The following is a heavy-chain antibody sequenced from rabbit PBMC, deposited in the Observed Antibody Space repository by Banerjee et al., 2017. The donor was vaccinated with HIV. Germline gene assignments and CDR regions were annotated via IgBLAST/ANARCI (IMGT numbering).Heavy chain of an antibody. CDR1: GFSFSSSYY. CDR3: ARSMLVSSYGAFDP. Sequence: QSLEESGGDLVKPGASLTLTCTASGFSFSSSYYMCWVRQAPGKGLEWIACIYAGSSGSTYYASWAKGRFTISKTSSTTVTLQMTSLTAADTATYFCARSMLVSSYGAFDPWGPGTLVTVS. J-gene: IGHJ2*01. D-gene: IGHD4-2*01. CDR2: IYAGSSGST. V-gene: IGHV1S40*01.